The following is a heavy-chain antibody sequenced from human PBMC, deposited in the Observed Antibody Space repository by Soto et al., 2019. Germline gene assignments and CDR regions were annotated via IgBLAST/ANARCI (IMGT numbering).Heavy chain of an antibody. CDR3: AKDTSWTIDY. Sequence: PVGSLRLSCAASGFTFDDYTMHWVRQAPGKGLEWVSLISWDGGNTYYADSVKGRFTISRDNSKNSMYLQMNSLRTEDTALYYCAKDTSWTIDYWGQGTLVTVSS. V-gene: IGHV3-43*01. D-gene: IGHD4-17*01. CDR2: ISWDGGNT. CDR1: GFTFDDYT. J-gene: IGHJ4*02.